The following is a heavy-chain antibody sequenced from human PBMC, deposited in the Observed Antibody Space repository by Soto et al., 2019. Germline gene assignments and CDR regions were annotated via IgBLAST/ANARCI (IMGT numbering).Heavy chain of an antibody. Sequence: SETLSLTCTVSGGSISSYYWSWIRQPPGKGLEWIGYIYYSGSTNYNPSLKSRVTISVDTSKNQFSLKLSSVTAADTAVYYCARGTDDYGDYVPRFDYWGQGTLVTVSS. V-gene: IGHV4-59*12. CDR2: IYYSGST. J-gene: IGHJ4*02. CDR3: ARGTDDYGDYVPRFDY. CDR1: GGSISSYY. D-gene: IGHD4-17*01.